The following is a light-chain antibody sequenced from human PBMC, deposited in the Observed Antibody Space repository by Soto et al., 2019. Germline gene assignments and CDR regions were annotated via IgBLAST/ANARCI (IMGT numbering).Light chain of an antibody. J-gene: IGLJ1*01. V-gene: IGLV1-40*01. CDR3: QSYDSSLSGYF. CDR1: SSNIGAGYD. Sequence: QSALTQPPSVSGAPGQRVTISCTGSSSNIGAGYDVHWYQQLPGTAPKLLIYGNSNRPSGVPDRFSGSKSGTSASLAITGLQAEEGANYYCQSYDSSLSGYFFGPGTKFTVL. CDR2: GNS.